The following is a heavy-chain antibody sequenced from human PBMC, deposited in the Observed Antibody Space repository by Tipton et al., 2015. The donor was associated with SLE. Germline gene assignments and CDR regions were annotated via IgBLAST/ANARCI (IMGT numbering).Heavy chain of an antibody. V-gene: IGHV3-30*02. CDR3: AGGTGAYFDH. J-gene: IGHJ4*02. CDR2: IRADGSNK. Sequence: SLRLSCAASGFTYSGYAMHWVRQAPGKGLGWVAFIRADGSNKDYADSVKVRFTISRDNSKNTLYLQMNRLRVEDTAVYYCAGGTGAYFDHWGQGTLVTVSS. D-gene: IGHD3-16*01. CDR1: GFTYSGYA.